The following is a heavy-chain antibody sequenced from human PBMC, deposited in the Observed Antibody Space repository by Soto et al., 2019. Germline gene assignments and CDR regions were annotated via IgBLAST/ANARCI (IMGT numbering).Heavy chain of an antibody. D-gene: IGHD6-13*01. CDR3: ARVTSTWFFDS. V-gene: IGHV1-18*04. CDR2: ISTYKAKT. Sequence: QVQLVQSGVEVKKPGASVKVSCKASGYTFNNYAVSWVRQAPGQGLEWMGWISTYKAKTYFAQNLQGRVTMTTDTSPSTAYMELRSMRSDDTAVYYCARVTSTWFFDSWGQGTLVTVSS. CDR1: GYTFNNYA. J-gene: IGHJ4*02.